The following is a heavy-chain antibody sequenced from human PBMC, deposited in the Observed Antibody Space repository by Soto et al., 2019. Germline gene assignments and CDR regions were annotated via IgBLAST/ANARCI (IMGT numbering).Heavy chain of an antibody. J-gene: IGHJ6*02. CDR2: LYTRGDT. CDR3: VGDQDYYYYGLDV. V-gene: IGHV4-4*07. Sequence: SETLSLRCTVSGGSIDIYYWSWILQPAGKGLEWIWRLYTRGDTYYNPSLKSRLTMSADTSKNQFSMRLTSVTAADTAVYFCVGDQDYYYYGLDVWGQGTTVTVSS. CDR1: GGSIDIYY.